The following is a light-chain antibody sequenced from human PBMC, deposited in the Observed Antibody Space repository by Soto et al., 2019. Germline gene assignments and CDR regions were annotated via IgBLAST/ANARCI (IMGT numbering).Light chain of an antibody. J-gene: IGKJ1*01. Sequence: DIRMTQSPSTLSAPVGDRVSIACRASQSISSSLAWYQQKPGKAPKLLIYDSPSLESGFPSRFSGSGSGTEFTLSINSLQPQDCVTYYCQQYHWYSSSFGQGTKVVIK. CDR1: QSISSS. CDR3: QQYHWYSSS. V-gene: IGKV1-5*01. CDR2: DSP.